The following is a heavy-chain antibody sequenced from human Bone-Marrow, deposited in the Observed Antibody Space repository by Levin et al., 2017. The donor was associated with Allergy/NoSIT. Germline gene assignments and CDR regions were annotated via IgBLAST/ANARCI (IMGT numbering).Heavy chain of an antibody. Sequence: GSLRLSCVVSGFTVSSNYVSWVRQAPGKGLEWVSVIFSGGSTFYADTVKGRFTISRDTSKNTLYLQMNSLRAEDTAVYYCASHSMAVAGMRYFQHWGQGTLVTVSS. D-gene: IGHD6-19*01. CDR1: GFTVSSNY. CDR3: ASHSMAVAGMRYFQH. J-gene: IGHJ1*01. V-gene: IGHV3-53*01. CDR2: IFSGGST.